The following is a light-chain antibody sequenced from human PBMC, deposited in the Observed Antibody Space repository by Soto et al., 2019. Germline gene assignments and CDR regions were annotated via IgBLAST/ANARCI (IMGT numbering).Light chain of an antibody. CDR1: QSISTW. Sequence: SQSISTWLAWYQQKPGKAPKLLIYDVSGLATGVPSRFSGSGSGTEFTLTISSLQPDDSATYYCHQYNSYSETFGQGTKVDIK. J-gene: IGKJ1*01. CDR3: HQYNSYSET. CDR2: DVS. V-gene: IGKV1-5*01.